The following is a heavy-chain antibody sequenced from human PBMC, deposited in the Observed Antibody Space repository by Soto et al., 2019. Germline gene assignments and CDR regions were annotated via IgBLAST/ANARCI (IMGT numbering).Heavy chain of an antibody. V-gene: IGHV4-59*01. D-gene: IGHD1-26*01. CDR1: GASISSYY. J-gene: IGHJ4*02. CDR3: ARAGTYPFFDY. Sequence: TSATLSLTCTVSGASISSYYGSWIRQPPGKGLEWIGYIYYSGGTLYNPSLKSRVTVSIDTSKNQFSLKLSSVTAADTAVYYCARAGTYPFFDYWGQGILVTVSS. CDR2: IYYSGGT.